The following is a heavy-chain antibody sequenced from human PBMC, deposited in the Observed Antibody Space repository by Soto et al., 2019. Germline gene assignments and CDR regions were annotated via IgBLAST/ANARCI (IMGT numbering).Heavy chain of an antibody. CDR3: TRDPRNKGLDP. V-gene: IGHV3-53*01. Sequence: GGSMRLCCTAAEVNVSSNYVSWVRQAPGKGLEWVSVIYSGGSTYYADSVKGRFTISRDNANNMLYLQMNSLIAEDTAVYYCTRDPRNKGLDPWGQGTMVTVSS. CDR1: EVNVSSNY. J-gene: IGHJ5*02. CDR2: IYSGGST.